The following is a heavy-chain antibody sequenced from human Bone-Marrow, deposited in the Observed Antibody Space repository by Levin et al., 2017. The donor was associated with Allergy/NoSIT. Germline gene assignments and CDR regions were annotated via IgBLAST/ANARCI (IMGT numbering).Heavy chain of an antibody. Sequence: SETLSLTCTVSGGSISSYYWSWIRQPPGKGLEWIGYIYYSGSTNYNPSLKSRVTISVDTSKNQFSLKLSSVTAADTAVYYCVGAAREAFDIWGQGTMVTVSS. CDR2: IYYSGST. V-gene: IGHV4-59*01. D-gene: IGHD3-16*01. CDR3: VGAAREAFDI. CDR1: GGSISSYY. J-gene: IGHJ3*02.